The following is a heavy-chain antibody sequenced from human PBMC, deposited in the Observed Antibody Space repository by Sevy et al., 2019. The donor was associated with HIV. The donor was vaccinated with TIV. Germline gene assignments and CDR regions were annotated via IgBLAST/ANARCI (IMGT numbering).Heavy chain of an antibody. CDR3: TRAPPRGGYNPFEY. CDR1: GFTFSAYE. J-gene: IGHJ4*02. CDR2: ISSGGDTI. Sequence: GGSLRLSCAASGFTFSAYEMNWVRWAPGKGLEWLSYISSGGDTIYYADPLEGRFTISRDNAKNSLYLQMKNLRGEETALYYCTRAPPRGGYNPFEYWGQGTLVTVSS. D-gene: IGHD5-12*01. V-gene: IGHV3-48*03.